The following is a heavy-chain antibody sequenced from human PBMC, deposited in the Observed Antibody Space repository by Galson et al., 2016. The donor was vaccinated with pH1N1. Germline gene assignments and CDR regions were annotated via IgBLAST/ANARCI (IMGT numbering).Heavy chain of an antibody. Sequence: PALVNPTQTLTLTCTFSGFSLSTSGVGVGWIRQLPGKALEWLALIYWDDGKSYSPSLKSRLTITKDTSKNQVVLTMTKTDPVDTATYYCARSDYGDYVGGLHYWGQGTLVTGSS. J-gene: IGHJ4*02. CDR3: ARSDYGDYVGGLHY. V-gene: IGHV2-5*02. D-gene: IGHD4-17*01. CDR2: IYWDDGK. CDR1: GFSLSTSGVG.